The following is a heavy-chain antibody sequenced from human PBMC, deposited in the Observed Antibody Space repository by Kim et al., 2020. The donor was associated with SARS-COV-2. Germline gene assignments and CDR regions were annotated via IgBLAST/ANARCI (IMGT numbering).Heavy chain of an antibody. CDR2: IYYSGST. V-gene: IGHV4-31*03. J-gene: IGHJ4*02. D-gene: IGHD3-10*01. Sequence: SETLSLTCTVSGGSISSGGYYWSWSRQHPGKGLEWIGYIYYSGSTYYNPSLKSRVTISVDTSKNQFSLKLSSVTAADTAVYYCARAPLFSIDRLWFGKLPSQYYFDYWGQGTLVTVSS. CDR1: GGSISSGGYY. CDR3: ARAPLFSIDRLWFGKLPSQYYFDY.